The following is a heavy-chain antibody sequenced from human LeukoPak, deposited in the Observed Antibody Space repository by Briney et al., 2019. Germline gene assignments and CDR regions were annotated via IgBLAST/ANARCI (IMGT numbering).Heavy chain of an antibody. CDR2: ISYDGSDK. CDR1: AFTFSNYG. Sequence: PGGSLRLSCAASAFTFSNYGMHWVRQAPGKGLEWVAVISYDGSDKYYADSVKGRFTISRDNSKNTVFLQMNSLSTEDTAVYYCAKDISGGDCPDYWGQGTLVTVSS. D-gene: IGHD2-21*02. J-gene: IGHJ4*02. CDR3: AKDISGGDCPDY. V-gene: IGHV3-30*18.